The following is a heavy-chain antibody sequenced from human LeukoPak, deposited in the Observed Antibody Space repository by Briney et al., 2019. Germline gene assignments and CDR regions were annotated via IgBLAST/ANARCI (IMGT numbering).Heavy chain of an antibody. CDR1: GGSITSYY. Sequence: SETLSLTCTVSGGSITSYYWSWIRQPPGGGLEWIGYVYYSGSTNYNPSLKSRVTISVDTSKSQFSLKLSSVTAADTAVYYCARGPDYYGSGSYYKRKGYFDYWGQGTLVTVSS. CDR3: ARGPDYYGSGSYYKRKGYFDY. J-gene: IGHJ4*02. CDR2: VYYSGST. D-gene: IGHD3-10*01. V-gene: IGHV4-59*12.